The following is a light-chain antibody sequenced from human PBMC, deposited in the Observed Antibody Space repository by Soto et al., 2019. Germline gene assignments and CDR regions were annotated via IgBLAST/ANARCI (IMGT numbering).Light chain of an antibody. CDR2: NNS. CDR1: SSNIGAGFD. Sequence: QSVLTQPPSVSGAPGQRVTIPCTGSSSNIGAGFDVHWYQQLPGTAPKLLIYNNSSRPSGVPDRFSGSKSGTSASLAITGLQADDEADYYCQSYDSSLSAPVVFGGGTKLTVL. V-gene: IGLV1-40*01. CDR3: QSYDSSLSAPVV. J-gene: IGLJ2*01.